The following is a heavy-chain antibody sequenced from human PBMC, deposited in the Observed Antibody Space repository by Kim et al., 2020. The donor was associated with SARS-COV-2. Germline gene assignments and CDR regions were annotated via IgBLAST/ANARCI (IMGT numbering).Heavy chain of an antibody. CDR3: ARGRAGIVPALILGIGPHYDYFIIVV. CDR2: VHQSGST. D-gene: IGHD7-27*01. Sequence: SETLSLTCAVYGGSFTGHYWSWIRQPPGKGLECMGQVHQSGSTNYNPSLKSRVTISIDTSKNQFSLKLSSVTAADTGFYYCARGRAGIVPALILGIGPHYDYFIIVVWGHGTTVTVSS. CDR1: GGSFTGHY. J-gene: IGHJ6*02. V-gene: IGHV4-34*01.